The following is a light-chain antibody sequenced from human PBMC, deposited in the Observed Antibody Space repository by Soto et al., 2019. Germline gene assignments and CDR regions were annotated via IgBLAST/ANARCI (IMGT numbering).Light chain of an antibody. J-gene: IGLJ1*01. Sequence: QSVLTQPPSVSGAPGQRVTISCTGSRSSIGANYAVHWYQQLPGTAPKLLIYRDSDRPSGVPDRFSGSRSGTSASLAITGLRAEDEADYSCQSYDASLSGFYVFGTGTKLTVL. CDR3: QSYDASLSGFYV. V-gene: IGLV1-40*01. CDR2: RDS. CDR1: RSSIGANYA.